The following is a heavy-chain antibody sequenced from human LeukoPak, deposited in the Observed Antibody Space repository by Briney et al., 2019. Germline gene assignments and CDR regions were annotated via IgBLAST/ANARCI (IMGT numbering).Heavy chain of an antibody. CDR1: SGSISGHY. D-gene: IGHD6-6*01. J-gene: IGHJ4*02. Sequence: PSETLSLTCTVTSGSISGHYWSWIRQPAGKEMQWIGRIYTSGATNYNPSLKSRVTMSIDTSKNQFSLKLSSVTAADTAVYYCAMPYSSSIGYFDYWGQGTLVTVSS. CDR3: AMPYSSSIGYFDY. V-gene: IGHV4-4*07. CDR2: IYTSGAT.